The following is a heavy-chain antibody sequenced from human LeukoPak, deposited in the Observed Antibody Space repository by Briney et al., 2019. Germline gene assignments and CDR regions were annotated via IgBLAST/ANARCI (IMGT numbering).Heavy chain of an antibody. J-gene: IGHJ4*02. Sequence: GGSLRLSCAASGFTFSSYAMHWVRQAPGKGLEWVAVISYDGSNKYYADSVKGRFTISRDNSKNTLYLQMNSLRAEDTAVYYCARELQNYDILTGYYNYWGQGTLVTVSS. CDR3: ARELQNYDILTGYYNY. V-gene: IGHV3-30*04. CDR2: ISYDGSNK. CDR1: GFTFSSYA. D-gene: IGHD3-9*01.